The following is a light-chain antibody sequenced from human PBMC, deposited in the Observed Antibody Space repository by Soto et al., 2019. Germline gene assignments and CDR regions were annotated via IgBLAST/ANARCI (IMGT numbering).Light chain of an antibody. Sequence: QSVLTQPPSVSGAPGRGVTISGTGGTSKIGAGYDVHWYQQLPGTAPKLLIYGNSNRPSGVPDRFSGSKSGTSASLAITGLQAEDEADYYCQSYDSSLSGYVVFGGGTKLTVL. CDR2: GNS. CDR3: QSYDSSLSGYVV. V-gene: IGLV1-40*01. CDR1: TSKIGAGYD. J-gene: IGLJ2*01.